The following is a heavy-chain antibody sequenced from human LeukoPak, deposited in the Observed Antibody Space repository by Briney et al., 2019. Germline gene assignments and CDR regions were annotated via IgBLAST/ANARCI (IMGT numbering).Heavy chain of an antibody. CDR2: IYTSGTT. V-gene: IGHV4-61*02. D-gene: IGHD6-19*01. CDR1: GGSVRRGNYY. J-gene: IGHJ4*02. Sequence: SETLSLTCTVSGGSVRRGNYYWTWIRQPAGSGLEWIGRIYTSGTTDYNPSLRTRVTISVDASRNQFSLNLSSVTAADTAVYYCAKDGAPYSTGWYYWGQGTLVTVSS. CDR3: AKDGAPYSTGWYY.